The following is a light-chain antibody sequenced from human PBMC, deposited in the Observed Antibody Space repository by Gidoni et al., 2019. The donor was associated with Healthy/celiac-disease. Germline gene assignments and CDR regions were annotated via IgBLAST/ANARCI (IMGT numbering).Light chain of an antibody. Sequence: DIQMTQSLSSLSASVGDRVTITCRASQGISNYLAWFQQKPGKAPKPLIYAASSLQSGVPSKFSGSGSETNFTLTISNLQHDDFATYYYQKYKSYRITFGQGTRLEIK. CDR1: QGISNY. CDR2: AAS. V-gene: IGKV1-16*02. CDR3: QKYKSYRIT. J-gene: IGKJ5*01.